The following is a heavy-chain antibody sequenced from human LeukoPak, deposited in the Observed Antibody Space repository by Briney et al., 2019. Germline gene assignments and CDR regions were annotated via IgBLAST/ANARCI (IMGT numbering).Heavy chain of an antibody. CDR2: FSTTDCGT. Sequence: GGSLRLSCAASGFTFSSHAMNWVRQAPGKGLEWVAAFSTTDCGTYYADSVKGRFIISRDDSKNTLYVQMNSLRLEDTAVYYCARELSRSSWYYAFDIWGQGTMVTVSS. D-gene: IGHD6-13*01. V-gene: IGHV3-23*01. CDR1: GFTFSSHA. CDR3: ARELSRSSWYYAFDI. J-gene: IGHJ3*02.